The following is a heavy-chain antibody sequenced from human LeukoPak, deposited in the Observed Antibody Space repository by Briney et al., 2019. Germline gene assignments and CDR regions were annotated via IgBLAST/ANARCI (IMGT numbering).Heavy chain of an antibody. J-gene: IGHJ6*02. CDR3: ALCRLPFYGMDV. CDR1: GFTFTSYA. Sequence: GGSLRLSCAASGFTFTSYAMSWVRQAPGKGLEWVSTISDSSDRTYYADSVKGRFTTSRDNSKNTLYLQMNSLRAEDTAVYSCALCRLPFYGMDVWGQGTTVTVSS. CDR2: ISDSSDRT. V-gene: IGHV3-23*01. D-gene: IGHD2-2*01.